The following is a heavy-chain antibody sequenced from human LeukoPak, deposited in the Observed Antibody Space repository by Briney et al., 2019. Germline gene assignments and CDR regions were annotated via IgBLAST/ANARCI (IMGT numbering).Heavy chain of an antibody. Sequence: GRSLRLSCAASGFTFSSYAMSWVRQAPGRGLEWVSTISGSGHITFYADSVKGRFTISSDNSKNTLYLQMNSLRAEDTAVYYCAKDAYDYVWGSYHDYWGQGTLVTVSS. V-gene: IGHV3-23*01. CDR1: GFTFSSYA. CDR3: AKDAYDYVWGSYHDY. J-gene: IGHJ4*02. CDR2: ISGSGHIT. D-gene: IGHD3-16*01.